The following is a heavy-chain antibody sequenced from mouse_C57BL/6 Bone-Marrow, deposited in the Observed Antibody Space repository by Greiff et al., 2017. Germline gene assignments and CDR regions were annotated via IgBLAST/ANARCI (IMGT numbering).Heavy chain of an antibody. V-gene: IGHV5-6*01. Sequence: EVHLVESGGDLVKPGGSLKLSCAASGFTFSSYGMSWVRQPPDKRLEWVATISSGGSYTYYQDSVKGRFTISRDNAKNTLYLQMSSLKSEDTAMYYCARYDYYGSSRGFDYWGQGTTLTVSS. CDR2: ISSGGSYT. CDR3: ARYDYYGSSRGFDY. D-gene: IGHD1-1*01. J-gene: IGHJ2*01. CDR1: GFTFSSYG.